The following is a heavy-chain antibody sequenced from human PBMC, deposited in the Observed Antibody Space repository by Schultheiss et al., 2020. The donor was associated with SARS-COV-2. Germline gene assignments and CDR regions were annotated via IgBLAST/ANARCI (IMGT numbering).Heavy chain of an antibody. CDR1: GGSISSYY. Sequence: SETLSLTCTVSGGSISSYYWSWIRQPPGKGLEWIGYIYYSGSTNYNPSLKSRVTISVDTSKNQFSLKLSSVTAADTAVYYCANNWNLDSWGQGTLVTVSS. J-gene: IGHJ4*02. CDR3: ANNWNLDS. D-gene: IGHD1-20*01. V-gene: IGHV4-59*08. CDR2: IYYSGST.